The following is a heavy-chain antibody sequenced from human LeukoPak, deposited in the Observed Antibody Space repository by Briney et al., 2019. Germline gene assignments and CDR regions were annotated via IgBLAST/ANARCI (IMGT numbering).Heavy chain of an antibody. CDR1: GGSFSGYY. Sequence: KPSETLSLTCAVYGGSFSGYYWSGIRQPPGKGLEWIGEINHSGSTNYNPSLKSRVTISVETSKNQFSLKLSSVTAAYTAVYYCAREFHSSSWYLAWFDPWGQGTLVTVSS. CDR3: AREFHSSSWYLAWFDP. V-gene: IGHV4-34*01. D-gene: IGHD6-13*01. CDR2: INHSGST. J-gene: IGHJ5*02.